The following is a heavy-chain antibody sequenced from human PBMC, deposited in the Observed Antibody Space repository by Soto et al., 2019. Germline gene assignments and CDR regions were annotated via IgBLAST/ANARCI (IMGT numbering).Heavy chain of an antibody. CDR3: AKGGPDAAVSWYGDL. J-gene: IGHJ2*01. Sequence: QLQLVESGGGVVQPGKSVRLSCAASGFSFRDSGMHWVRQAPGKGLEWVAVVSNDDSYKYYADSVKGRFTISRDNSRNTLDLQMNSLKTEDTARYYGAKGGPDAAVSWYGDLWGRGTLVTVSS. CDR2: VSNDDSYK. V-gene: IGHV3-30*18. CDR1: GFSFRDSG. D-gene: IGHD2-15*01.